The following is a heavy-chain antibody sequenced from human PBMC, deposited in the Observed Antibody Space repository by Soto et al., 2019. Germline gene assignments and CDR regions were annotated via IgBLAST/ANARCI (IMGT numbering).Heavy chain of an antibody. V-gene: IGHV5-51*01. J-gene: IGHJ6*02. Sequence: AESLKISCKGSGYSFTSYWIGWVRQMPGKGLEWMGIIYPGDSDTRYSPSFQGQVTISADKSISTAYLQWSSLKASDTAMYYCARSGYCSSTSCYRDYYYYYGMDVWGQGTTVTVSS. CDR3: ARSGYCSSTSCYRDYYYYYGMDV. CDR1: GYSFTSYW. D-gene: IGHD2-2*02. CDR2: IYPGDSDT.